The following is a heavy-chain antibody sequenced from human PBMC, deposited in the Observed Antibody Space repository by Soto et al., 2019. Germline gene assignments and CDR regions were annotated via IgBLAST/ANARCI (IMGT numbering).Heavy chain of an antibody. CDR2: IYHSGST. D-gene: IGHD5-18*01. CDR1: GGSISSSNW. J-gene: IGHJ5*02. Sequence: SETLSLTCAVSGGSISSSNWWSWVRQPPGKGLEWIGEIYHSGSTNYNPSLKSRVAISLDPSKNQFSLTMTSVTDADTAVYSCARGIQEGFDPWGQGTLVTVSS. CDR3: ARGIQEGFDP. V-gene: IGHV4-4*02.